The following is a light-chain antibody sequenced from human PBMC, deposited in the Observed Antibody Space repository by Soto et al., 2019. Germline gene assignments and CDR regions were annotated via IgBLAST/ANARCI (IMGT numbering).Light chain of an antibody. J-gene: IGKJ3*01. V-gene: IGKV3-15*01. CDR3: QQYDKWPIT. CDR1: QRISIN. Sequence: PGERATLSCRASQRISINLAWYQQRPGQSPRLLIYDASTRATGIPAGFSGSGSETEFTLTISGVQSEDFAVYYCQQYDKWPITLGPGTKVDIK. CDR2: DAS.